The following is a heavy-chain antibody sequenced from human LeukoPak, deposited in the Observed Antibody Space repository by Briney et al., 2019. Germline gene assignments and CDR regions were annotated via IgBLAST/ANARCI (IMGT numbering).Heavy chain of an antibody. J-gene: IGHJ3*02. CDR2: IFPGDSDT. V-gene: IGHV5-51*01. CDR3: ARRPSPGALDI. CDR1: GYSFTSFW. D-gene: IGHD1-14*01. Sequence: GESLKISCQGSGYSFTSFWIGWVRQLPGKGLEWMGIIFPGDSDTMYSPSFQGQVTMSADRSISVVYLQWSSLKASDTAMYFCARRPSPGALDIWGQGTMVTVSS.